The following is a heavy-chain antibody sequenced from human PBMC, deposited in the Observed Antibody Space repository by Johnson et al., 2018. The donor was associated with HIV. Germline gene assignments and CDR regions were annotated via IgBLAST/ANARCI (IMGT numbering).Heavy chain of an antibody. Sequence: QVQLVESGGGLVQPGVSLRLSCAASGFTFSRYGMHWVRQAPGTGLAWVAFIRYDGSNQYYADSVQGRFTIFRDNSKNTLYLQMNSLRAEDTCGYYCEREGYSSSWYGPGHHDNDALDIWGQGTMVTVSS. CDR1: GFTFSRYG. D-gene: IGHD6-13*01. CDR3: EREGYSSSWYGPGHHDNDALDI. CDR2: IRYDGSNQ. V-gene: IGHV3-30*02. J-gene: IGHJ3*02.